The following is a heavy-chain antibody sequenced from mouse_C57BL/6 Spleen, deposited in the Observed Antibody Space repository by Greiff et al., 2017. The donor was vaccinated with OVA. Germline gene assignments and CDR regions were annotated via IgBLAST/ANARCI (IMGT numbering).Heavy chain of an antibody. Sequence: EVKLVESGGGLVQPGGSLKLSCAASGFTFSDYYMYWVRQTPEKRLEWVAYISNGGGSTYYPDTVKGRFTISRDNAKNTLYLQMSRLKSEDTAMYYCARGRGYYGNYDYAMDYWGQGTSVTVSS. D-gene: IGHD2-1*01. CDR2: ISNGGGST. CDR3: ARGRGYYGNYDYAMDY. CDR1: GFTFSDYY. V-gene: IGHV5-12*01. J-gene: IGHJ4*01.